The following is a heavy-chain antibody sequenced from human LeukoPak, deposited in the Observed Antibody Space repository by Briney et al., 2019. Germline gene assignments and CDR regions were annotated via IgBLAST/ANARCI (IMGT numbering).Heavy chain of an antibody. D-gene: IGHD3-10*01. CDR2: ISSSSSYI. Sequence: PGGSLRLSCAASGFTFSSYWLHWVRQAPGKGLVWVSSISSSSSYIYYADSVKGRFTISRDNAKNSLYLQMNSLRAEDTAVYYCARGRRGRAFDIWGQGTMVTVSS. CDR3: ARGRRGRAFDI. J-gene: IGHJ3*02. CDR1: GFTFSSYW. V-gene: IGHV3-21*01.